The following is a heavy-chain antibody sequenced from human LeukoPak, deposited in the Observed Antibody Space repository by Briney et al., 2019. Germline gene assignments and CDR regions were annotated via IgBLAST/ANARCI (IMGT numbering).Heavy chain of an antibody. CDR3: AREGWFGEFEINWFDP. CDR2: MYSSGST. Sequence: SETLSLTCTVSGGSINSYYWSWIRQPAGKGLEWIGRMYSSGSTNYNPSLKSRVSMSVDTSKNQFSLKLTSVTAADTAVYYCAREGWFGEFEINWFDPWGQGTLVTVSS. D-gene: IGHD3-10*01. V-gene: IGHV4-4*07. J-gene: IGHJ5*02. CDR1: GGSINSYY.